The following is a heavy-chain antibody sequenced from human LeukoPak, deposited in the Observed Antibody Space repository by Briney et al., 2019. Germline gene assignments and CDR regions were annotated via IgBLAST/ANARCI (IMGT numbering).Heavy chain of an antibody. CDR1: GGSISSSSYY. D-gene: IGHD2-2*01. V-gene: IGHV4-39*07. Sequence: SETLSLTCTVSGGSISSSSYYWGWIRQPPGKGLEWIGEINYSGSTNYNPSLKSRVTISVDTSKNQFSLKLSSVTAADTAVYYCARKTAAINSGRGYYYYYYMDVWGKGTTVTVSS. CDR2: INYSGST. J-gene: IGHJ6*03. CDR3: ARKTAAINSGRGYYYYYYMDV.